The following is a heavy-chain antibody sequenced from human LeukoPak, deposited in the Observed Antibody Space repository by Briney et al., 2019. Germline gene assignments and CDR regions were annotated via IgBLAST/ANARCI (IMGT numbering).Heavy chain of an antibody. V-gene: IGHV6-1*01. D-gene: IGHD2-2*01. Sequence: SQTLSLTCAISGDSVSSNSATWTWIRQSPLRGLEWLGRTYYRSKWYNEYAVSVKGRITINPDTSKNQFSLQLNSVTPEDTAVYYCVRGSSSTSWYFDYWGQGTLVTVSS. CDR2: TYYRSKWYN. J-gene: IGHJ4*02. CDR1: GDSVSSNSAT. CDR3: VRGSSSTSWYFDY.